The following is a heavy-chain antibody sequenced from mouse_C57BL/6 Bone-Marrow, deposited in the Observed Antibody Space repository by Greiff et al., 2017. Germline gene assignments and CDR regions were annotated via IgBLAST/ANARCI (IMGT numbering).Heavy chain of an antibody. CDR3: TRVVFPFAY. Sequence: VQLQQSGAELVRPGASVKLSCTASGFNIKAYYMHWVKQRPEQGLEWIGRIDPEDGDTEYAPKFKGKATMTAATSSNTAYLQLSSLTSDDAAVYYCTRVVFPFAYWGQGTLVTVSA. V-gene: IGHV14-1*01. CDR2: IDPEDGDT. D-gene: IGHD1-3*01. CDR1: GFNIKAYY. J-gene: IGHJ3*01.